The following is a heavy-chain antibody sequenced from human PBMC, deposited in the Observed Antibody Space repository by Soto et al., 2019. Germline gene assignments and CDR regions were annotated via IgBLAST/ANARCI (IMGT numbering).Heavy chain of an antibody. D-gene: IGHD3-22*01. J-gene: IGHJ4*02. CDR2: IWYDGTNR. CDR3: ARESSSGRRDRIDY. V-gene: IGHV3-33*08. Sequence: ESGGGVVQPGRSLRLSCAASGFTFSNHGMHWVRQAPGKGLEWVTVIWYDGTNRFYADSVKGRFTISRDISENTVFLQMNSLRAEDTAVYYCARESSSGRRDRIDYWGQGTLVTVSS. CDR1: GFTFSNHG.